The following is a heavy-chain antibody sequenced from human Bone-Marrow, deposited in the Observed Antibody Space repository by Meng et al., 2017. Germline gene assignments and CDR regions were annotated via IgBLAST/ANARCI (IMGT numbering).Heavy chain of an antibody. V-gene: IGHV3-23*01. CDR2: ISRSGTTT. J-gene: IGHJ4*01. Sequence: EVQLLESGGGLVQPGWSLRLSCAASGFTFSNNAMGWVRQAPEKGLDWVSTISRSGTTTYYADSVKGRFTISRDISKNTLYLQMNSLRADDTAVYYCVKEGQLGYFDFWGHGTLVTVSS. D-gene: IGHD1-1*01. CDR3: VKEGQLGYFDF. CDR1: GFTFSNNA.